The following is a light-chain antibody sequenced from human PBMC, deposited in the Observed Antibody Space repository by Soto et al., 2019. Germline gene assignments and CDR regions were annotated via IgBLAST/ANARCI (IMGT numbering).Light chain of an antibody. CDR1: SSNIGNNY. CDR3: GTWDSSPSAYV. CDR2: ENN. J-gene: IGLJ1*01. V-gene: IGLV1-51*02. Sequence: QSVLTQPPSVSAAPGQKVTISCSGGSSNIGNNYVSWYQQLPGTAPKLLIYENNKRPSGIPDRLSGSKSGTSATLGITGLQTGDEADYYCGTWDSSPSAYVFGTGTKLTVL.